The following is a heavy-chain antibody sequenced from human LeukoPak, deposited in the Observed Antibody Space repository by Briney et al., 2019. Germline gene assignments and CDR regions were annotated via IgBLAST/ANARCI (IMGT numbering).Heavy chain of an antibody. Sequence: LETLSLTCTVSGGSISSSSYYWGWIRQPPGKGLEWIGSIYYSGSTYYNPSLKSRVTISVDTSKNQFSLKLSSVTAADTAVYYCARSTGVLRYFDWLSGLFDYWGQGTLVTVSS. CDR3: ARSTGVLRYFDWLSGLFDY. CDR1: GGSISSSSYY. V-gene: IGHV4-39*07. D-gene: IGHD3-9*01. CDR2: IYYSGST. J-gene: IGHJ4*02.